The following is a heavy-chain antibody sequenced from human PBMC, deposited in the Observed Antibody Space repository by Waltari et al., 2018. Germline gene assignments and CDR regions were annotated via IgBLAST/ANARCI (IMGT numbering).Heavy chain of an antibody. CDR3: AREGGKTEDVVVGMDV. CDR1: GYTFTSYY. Sequence: QVQLVQSGAEVKKPGASVKVSCKASGYTFTSYYMHWVRQATGQGLEWMGIINPSGGSTSYAQKFQGRVTITADESTSTAYMELSSLRSEDTAVYYCAREGGKTEDVVVGMDVWGQGTTVTVSS. V-gene: IGHV1-46*01. J-gene: IGHJ6*02. D-gene: IGHD2-2*01. CDR2: INPSGGST.